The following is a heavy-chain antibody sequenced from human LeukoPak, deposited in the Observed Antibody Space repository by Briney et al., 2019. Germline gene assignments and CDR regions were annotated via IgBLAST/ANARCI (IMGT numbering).Heavy chain of an antibody. Sequence: GGSLRLSCAASGFTFSSYAMSWVRQAPGKGLEWVSGISGSGGSTYYADSLKGRFTISRDNSKNTLYLQMNSLRAEDTAVYYCAKDSGIAVAGTLRAFDIWGQGTMVTVSS. CDR1: GFTFSSYA. CDR3: AKDSGIAVAGTLRAFDI. V-gene: IGHV3-23*01. D-gene: IGHD6-19*01. CDR2: ISGSGGST. J-gene: IGHJ3*02.